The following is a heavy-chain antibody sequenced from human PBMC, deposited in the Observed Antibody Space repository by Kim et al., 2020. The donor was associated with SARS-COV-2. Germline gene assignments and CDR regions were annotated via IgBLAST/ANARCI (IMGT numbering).Heavy chain of an antibody. CDR2: INHSGST. CDR1: GGSFSGYY. Sequence: SETLSLTCAVYGGSFSGYYWSWIRQPPGKGLEWIGEINHSGSTNYNPSLKSRVTISVDTSKNQFSLKLSSVTAADTAVYYCARVPASRWQWLGNFDYWGQGTLVTVSS. D-gene: IGHD6-19*01. V-gene: IGHV4-34*01. CDR3: ARVPASRWQWLGNFDY. J-gene: IGHJ4*02.